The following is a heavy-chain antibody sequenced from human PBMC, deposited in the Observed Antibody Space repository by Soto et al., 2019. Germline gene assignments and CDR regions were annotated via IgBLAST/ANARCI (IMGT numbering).Heavy chain of an antibody. D-gene: IGHD3-10*01. V-gene: IGHV3-23*01. J-gene: IGHJ4*02. CDR2: ISGSGAST. CDR3: AKEGRFYYGSGSYYQN. Sequence: GGSLRLSCAASGFTFSSYAMSWVRQAPGKGLEWVSAISGSGASTYYVDSVKGRFTISRDNSKNTLYLQMNSLRAEDTAVYYCAKEGRFYYGSGSYYQNWGQGTLVTVSS. CDR1: GFTFSSYA.